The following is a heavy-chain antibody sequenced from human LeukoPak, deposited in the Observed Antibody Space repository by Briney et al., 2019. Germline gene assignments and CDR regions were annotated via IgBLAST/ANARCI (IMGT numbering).Heavy chain of an antibody. CDR1: GFTFSSYA. V-gene: IGHV3-30-3*01. J-gene: IGHJ1*01. CDR3: AKAPEVGARGAEYFQH. D-gene: IGHD1-26*01. Sequence: PGGSLRLSCAASGFTFSSYAMHWVRQAPGKGLEWVAVISYDGSNKYYADSVKGRFTISRDNSKNTLYLQMNSLRAEDTAVYYCAKAPEVGARGAEYFQHWGQGTLVTVSS. CDR2: ISYDGSNK.